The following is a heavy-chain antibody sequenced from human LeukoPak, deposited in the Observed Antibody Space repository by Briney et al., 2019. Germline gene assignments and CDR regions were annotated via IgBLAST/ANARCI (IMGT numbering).Heavy chain of an antibody. CDR1: GFTFNSYS. V-gene: IGHV3-21*01. J-gene: IGHJ5*02. D-gene: IGHD1-7*01. CDR3: ARGPYNWNYAGWFDP. CDR2: INSNSGYI. Sequence: PGGSLRLSCAASGFTFNSYSMNWDRQAPGKGLEWVSSINSNSGYIYYADSVKGRFTISRDNAKNSLYLQMNSLRAEDTAVYYCARGPYNWNYAGWFDPWGQGTLVTVSS.